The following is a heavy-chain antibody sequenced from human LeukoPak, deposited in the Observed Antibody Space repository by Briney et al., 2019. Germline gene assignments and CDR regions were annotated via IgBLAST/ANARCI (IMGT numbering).Heavy chain of an antibody. CDR2: IYYSGST. D-gene: IGHD2-15*01. CDR1: GGSISSGGYY. V-gene: IGHV4-31*03. Sequence: SETLSLACTVSGGSISSGGYYWSWIRQHPGKGLEWIGYIYYSGSTYYNPSLKSRVTISVDTSKNQISLKLSSVTAADTAVYYCARVRGYCSGGSCYYYYYGMDVWGQGTTVTVSS. CDR3: ARVRGYCSGGSCYYYYYGMDV. J-gene: IGHJ6*02.